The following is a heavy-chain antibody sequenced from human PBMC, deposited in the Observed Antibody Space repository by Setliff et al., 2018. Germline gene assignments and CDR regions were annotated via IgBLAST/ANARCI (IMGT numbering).Heavy chain of an antibody. CDR2: ITWDGGTR. CDR1: GFKFYDYT. D-gene: IGHD3-22*01. J-gene: IGHJ4*02. CDR3: VRSTSYLDRRGYKGYYFDH. Sequence: GGSLRLSCAASGFKFYDYTMHWVRQAPGKGLEWVSLITWDGGTRNFAESVKGRFTISRDNNNNSLYLQMNSLRNEDTALYYCVRSTSYLDRRGYKGYYFDHWGQGTPVTVSS. V-gene: IGHV3-43*01.